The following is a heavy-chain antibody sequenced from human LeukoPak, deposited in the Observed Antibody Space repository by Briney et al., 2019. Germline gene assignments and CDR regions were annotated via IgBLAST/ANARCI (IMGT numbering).Heavy chain of an antibody. Sequence: SQTLSLTRTVSGGSISSGGYYWSWIRQHPGKGLEWIGYIYYSGSTYYNPSLKSRVTISVDTSKNQFSLKLSSVTAADTAVYYCARGVPPDNTNYYDSSGSFDYWGQGTLVTVSS. J-gene: IGHJ4*02. CDR2: IYYSGST. V-gene: IGHV4-31*03. CDR1: GGSISSGGYY. CDR3: ARGVPPDNTNYYDSSGSFDY. D-gene: IGHD3-22*01.